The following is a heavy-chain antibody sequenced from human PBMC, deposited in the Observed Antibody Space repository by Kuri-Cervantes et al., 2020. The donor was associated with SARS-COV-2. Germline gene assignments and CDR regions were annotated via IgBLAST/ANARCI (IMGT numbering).Heavy chain of an antibody. Sequence: SVKVSCKASGGTFSSYAISWVRQAPGQGLEWMGGIIPILGIANYAQKFQGRVTITADKSTSTAYMELSSLRSEDTAVYYCARGGIFGVVTPAGYYGMDVWGQGTTVTVSS. J-gene: IGHJ6*02. CDR1: GGTFSSYA. D-gene: IGHD3-3*01. CDR2: IIPILGIA. V-gene: IGHV1-69*10. CDR3: ARGGIFGVVTPAGYYGMDV.